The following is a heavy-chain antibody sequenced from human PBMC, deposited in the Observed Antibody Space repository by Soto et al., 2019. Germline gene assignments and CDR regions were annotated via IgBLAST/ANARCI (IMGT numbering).Heavy chain of an antibody. D-gene: IGHD3-16*01. J-gene: IGHJ6*02. CDR2: IIPILGET. CDR1: GTIFSSYT. V-gene: IGHV1-69*08. CDR3: ARGLGGRMDD. Sequence: QVKLVQSGAEVKKTGSSVRVSCKASGTIFSSYTISWVRQAPGQGLEWMGRIIPILGETNSAQKFQGRVTLTADKSTNTAYMQLNSLRLEDTAVYYCARGLGGRMDDWGQGTTVTVSS.